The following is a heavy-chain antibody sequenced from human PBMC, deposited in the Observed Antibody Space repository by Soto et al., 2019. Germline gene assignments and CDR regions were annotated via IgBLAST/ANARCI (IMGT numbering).Heavy chain of an antibody. V-gene: IGHV4-59*01. Sequence: QVQLQESGPGLVKPSETLSLTCSVSGGSITNYYWNWIRQPPGKGLEWIGYISYNGSTKYNPSLKRRVTISVDTSKNQFSLKLRSVTAADTAVYYCARDLVVTTKGYYYYFGMDVWGQGTTVTVSS. CDR3: ARDLVVTTKGYYYYFGMDV. CDR1: GGSITNYY. J-gene: IGHJ6*02. CDR2: ISYNGST. D-gene: IGHD5-12*01.